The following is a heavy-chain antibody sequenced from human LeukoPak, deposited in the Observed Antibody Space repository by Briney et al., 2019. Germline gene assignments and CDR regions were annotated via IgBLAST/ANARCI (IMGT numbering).Heavy chain of an antibody. CDR1: GFTFSSYA. Sequence: GGSLRLSCAASGFTFSSYAMSWVRQAPGKGLEWVSAISGSGGSTYYADSVKGRFTISRDNSKNTLYLQMNSLRAEDTAVYYCAKDHTRRYCSSTSCLNWFDPWGQGTLVTVSS. CDR3: AKDHTRRYCSSTSCLNWFDP. D-gene: IGHD2-2*01. J-gene: IGHJ5*02. V-gene: IGHV3-23*01. CDR2: ISGSGGST.